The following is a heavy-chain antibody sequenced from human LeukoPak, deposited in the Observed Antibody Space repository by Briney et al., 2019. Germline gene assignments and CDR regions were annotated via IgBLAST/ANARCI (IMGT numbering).Heavy chain of an antibody. V-gene: IGHV3-15*01. CDR2: IKSKTDGGTT. CDR3: ATKGRRGSSSWYGEAFDI. CDR1: GFTFSNAW. J-gene: IGHJ3*02. Sequence: PGGSLRLSCAASGFTFSNAWMNWVRQAPGKGLEWVGRIKSKTDGGTTEYAAPVKGRFTISRDDSKNTLYLQMNSLKTEDTAVYYCATKGRRGSSSWYGEAFDIWGQGAMVTVSS. D-gene: IGHD6-13*01.